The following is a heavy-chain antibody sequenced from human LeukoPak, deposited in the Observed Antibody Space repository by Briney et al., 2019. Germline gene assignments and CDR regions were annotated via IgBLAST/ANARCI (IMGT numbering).Heavy chain of an antibody. CDR2: ISSSSSYI. Sequence: GGSLRLSCAASGFTFSSYSMNWVRQAPGKGLEWVSSISSSSSYIYYADSVKGRFTISRDNAKNSLYLQMNSLRAEDTAVYYCAGASFEYCSSTSCQSPYYYYYMDVWGKGTTVTVSS. V-gene: IGHV3-21*01. D-gene: IGHD2-2*01. CDR3: AGASFEYCSSTSCQSPYYYYYMDV. CDR1: GFTFSSYS. J-gene: IGHJ6*03.